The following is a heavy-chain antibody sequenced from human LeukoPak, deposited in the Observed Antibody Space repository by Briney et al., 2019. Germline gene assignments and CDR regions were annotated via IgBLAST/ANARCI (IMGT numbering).Heavy chain of an antibody. CDR1: GYTLTELS. CDR2: FDPEDGET. CDR3: ATWEGTVTTRWFDP. D-gene: IGHD4-17*01. J-gene: IGHJ5*02. Sequence: ASVKVSCKVSGYTLTELSMHWVRQAPGKGLEWMGGFDPEDGETIYAQKFQGRVTMTEDRSTDTAYMELSSLRSEDTAVYYCATWEGTVTTRWFDPWGQGTLVTVSS. V-gene: IGHV1-24*01.